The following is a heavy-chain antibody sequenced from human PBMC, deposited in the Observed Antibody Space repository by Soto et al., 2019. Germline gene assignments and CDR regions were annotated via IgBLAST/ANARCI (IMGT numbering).Heavy chain of an antibody. Sequence: SETLSLTCAVYGGSFSGYYWSWIRQPPGKGLEWIGEINHSGSTNYNPSLKSRVTISVDTSKNQFSLKLSSVTAADTAVYYCGRGPPDKAVAGTFDYWGQGTRVPASS. CDR3: GRGPPDKAVAGTFDY. J-gene: IGHJ4*02. CDR1: GGSFSGYY. CDR2: INHSGST. D-gene: IGHD6-19*01. V-gene: IGHV4-34*01.